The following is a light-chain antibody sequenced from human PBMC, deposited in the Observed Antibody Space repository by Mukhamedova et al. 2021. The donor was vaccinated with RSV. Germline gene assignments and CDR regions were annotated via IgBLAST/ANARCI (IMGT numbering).Light chain of an antibody. CDR3: QSYDSSLSNV. V-gene: IGLV1-40*01. J-gene: IGLJ1*01. Sequence: NRPSGFPDRFSGSKSGTSASLAITGLQAEDEADYYCQSYDSSLSNVFGTGTKVTVL.